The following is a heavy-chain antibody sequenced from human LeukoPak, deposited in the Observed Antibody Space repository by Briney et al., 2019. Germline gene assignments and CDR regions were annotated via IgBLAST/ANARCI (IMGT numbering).Heavy chain of an antibody. CDR3: ARDPDRSGWSTFEY. CDR1: GFTFTSYA. D-gene: IGHD6-19*01. V-gene: IGHV3-23*01. J-gene: IGHJ4*02. CDR2: VSGDGGRT. Sequence: PGGSLRLSCVASGFTFTSYAMSWVRQAPGKGLEWVSSVSGDGGRTYYAASVQGRFAISRDNAMNTLYLQMNSLRAEDTAVYYCARDPDRSGWSTFEYWGQGALVTVSS.